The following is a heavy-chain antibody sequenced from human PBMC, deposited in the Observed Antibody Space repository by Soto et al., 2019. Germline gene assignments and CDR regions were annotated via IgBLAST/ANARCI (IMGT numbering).Heavy chain of an antibody. CDR3: ARDPLDYYDSSGRSGFDY. V-gene: IGHV1-18*04. CDR2: ISAYNGNT. D-gene: IGHD3-22*01. J-gene: IGHJ4*02. Sequence: QVPLVQSGAEVKKPGASVKVSCKASGYTFTSYGISWVRQAPGQGLEWMGWISAYNGNTNYAQKLQGRVTMTTDTSTSTAYMELRSLRSDDTAVYYCARDPLDYYDSSGRSGFDYWGQGTLVTVSS. CDR1: GYTFTSYG.